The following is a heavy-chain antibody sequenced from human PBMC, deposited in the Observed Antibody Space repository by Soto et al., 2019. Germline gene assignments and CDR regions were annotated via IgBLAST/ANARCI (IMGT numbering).Heavy chain of an antibody. CDR3: AKDRGRLRFLEWYSDY. D-gene: IGHD3-3*01. J-gene: IGHJ4*02. CDR1: GFTFSSYA. CDR2: ISGSGGST. Sequence: GGSLRLSCAASGFTFSSYAMSWVRQAPGKGLEWVSAISGSGGSTYYADSVKGRFTISRDNSKNTLYLQMNSLRAEDTAVYYCAKDRGRLRFLEWYSDYWGQGTLVTVYS. V-gene: IGHV3-23*01.